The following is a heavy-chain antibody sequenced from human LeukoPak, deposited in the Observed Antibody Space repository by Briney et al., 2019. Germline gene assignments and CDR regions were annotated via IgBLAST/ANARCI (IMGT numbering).Heavy chain of an antibody. CDR2: IYYSGST. V-gene: IGHV4-59*08. Sequence: SETLSLTCTASGGSISSYYWSWIRQPPGKGLEWIGYIYYSGSTNYNPSLKSRVTISVDTSKNQFSLKLSSVTAADTAVYYCARHMGLGYSYGYPYFDYWGQGTLVTVSS. D-gene: IGHD5-18*01. CDR3: ARHMGLGYSYGYPYFDY. J-gene: IGHJ4*02. CDR1: GGSISSYY.